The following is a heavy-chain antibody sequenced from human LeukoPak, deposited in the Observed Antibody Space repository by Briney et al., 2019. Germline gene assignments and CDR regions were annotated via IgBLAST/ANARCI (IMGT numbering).Heavy chain of an antibody. CDR3: ARPAEIGLAIDC. D-gene: IGHD3/OR15-3a*01. CDR2: IYYAGNT. V-gene: IGHV4-39*01. Sequence: SETLSLTCTVSGGSINSDPYYWGWIRQPPGKGLEWIGSIYYAGNTHYNPSLKSRVTMSVDTSKNQISLKLNSVTAADTAVYYCARPAEIGLAIDCWGQGTLVTVSS. J-gene: IGHJ4*02. CDR1: GGSINSDPYY.